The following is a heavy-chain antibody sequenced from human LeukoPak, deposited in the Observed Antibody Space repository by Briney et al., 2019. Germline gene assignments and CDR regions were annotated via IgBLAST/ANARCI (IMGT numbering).Heavy chain of an antibody. CDR2: ISTSGSI. CDR3: ARIPLGYSGAYYFDS. D-gene: IGHD5-12*01. J-gene: IGHJ4*02. V-gene: IGHV4-4*09. Sequence: SETLSLTCTVSGGSISSYYWSWIRQPPGKGLEWIGYISTSGSINDNPSLRSRLTISLDTSKKQFFLNLSSVTAADTAVYYCARIPLGYSGAYYFDSWGQGTLVTVS. CDR1: GGSISSYY.